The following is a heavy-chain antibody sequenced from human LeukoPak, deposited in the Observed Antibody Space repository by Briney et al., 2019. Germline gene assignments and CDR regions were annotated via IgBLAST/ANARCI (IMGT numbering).Heavy chain of an antibody. CDR3: ARDGLPAILDFNWFDP. D-gene: IGHD2-15*01. V-gene: IGHV4-4*07. CDR1: GGSISSYY. J-gene: IGHJ5*02. Sequence: SETLSLTCTVSGGSISSYYWSWIRQPAGKGLEWIGRIYTSGSTNYNPSLKSRVTMSVDTSKNQFSLKLSSVTAADTAVYYCARDGLPAILDFNWFDPWGQGTLVTVSS. CDR2: IYTSGST.